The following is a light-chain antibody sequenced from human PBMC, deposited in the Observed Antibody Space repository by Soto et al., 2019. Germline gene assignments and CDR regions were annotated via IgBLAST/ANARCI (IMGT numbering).Light chain of an antibody. V-gene: IGKV1-5*03. Sequence: DIQMTQSPSTLSASVGDRVTITCRASQSISSWLAWYQQKPGKAPKLLIYKASSLESGVPSRFSGSGSGTEFTLTISSLQPDDFATYYGQQYNSYPLTFGGGPKVEIK. CDR2: KAS. CDR3: QQYNSYPLT. CDR1: QSISSW. J-gene: IGKJ4*01.